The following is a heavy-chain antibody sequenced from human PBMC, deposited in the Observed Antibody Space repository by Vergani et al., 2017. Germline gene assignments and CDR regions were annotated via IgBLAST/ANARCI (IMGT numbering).Heavy chain of an antibody. Sequence: QVQLVQSGAEVKKPGSPVKVSCKASGGTFSSYAISWVRQAPGQGLEWMGGIIPIFGTAHYAQKFQGRVTITADESTSTAYMELSSLRSEDTAVYYCAGGSYSNYYYYCYMDVWGKGTTVTVSS. V-gene: IGHV1-69*01. CDR2: IIPIFGTA. J-gene: IGHJ6*03. D-gene: IGHD4-11*01. CDR3: AGGSYSNYYYYCYMDV. CDR1: GGTFSSYA.